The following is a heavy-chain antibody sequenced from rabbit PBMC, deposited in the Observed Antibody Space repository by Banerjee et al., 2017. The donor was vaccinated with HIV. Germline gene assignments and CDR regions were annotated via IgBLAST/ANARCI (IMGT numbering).Heavy chain of an antibody. CDR3: VRGASSSGYYSL. CDR1: GFTLSSYY. Sequence: QLKESGGGLVQPGGSLKLSCKASGFTLSSYYMNWVRQAPGKGLEWIGYIDPVFGITDYANWVNGRFSISRENAQNTVFLQMTSLTAADTATYFCVRGASSSGYYSLWGPGTLVTVS. J-gene: IGHJ6*01. CDR2: IDPVFGIT. D-gene: IGHD1-1*01. V-gene: IGHV1S7*01.